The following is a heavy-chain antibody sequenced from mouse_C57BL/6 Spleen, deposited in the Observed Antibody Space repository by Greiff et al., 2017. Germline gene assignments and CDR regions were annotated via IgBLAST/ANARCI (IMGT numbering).Heavy chain of an antibody. CDR2: IHPNSGST. J-gene: IGHJ2*01. D-gene: IGHD2-4*01. Sequence: QFQLQQPGAELVKPGASVKLSCKASGYTITSYWMHWVKQRPGQGLEWIGMIHPNSGSTNYNEKFKSKATLTVAKSSSTAYLQLSRRTSEDSAVYYFAITRYYDNDLVYIDYWGQGTTLTVSS. CDR1: GYTITSYW. V-gene: IGHV1-64*01. CDR3: AITRYYDNDLVYIDY.